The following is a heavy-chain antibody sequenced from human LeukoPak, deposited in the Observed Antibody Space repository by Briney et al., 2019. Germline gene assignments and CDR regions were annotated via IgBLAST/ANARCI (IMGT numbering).Heavy chain of an antibody. D-gene: IGHD2-2*01. CDR1: GFSVSSSH. CDR3: VRPKHSSTSWLHYGMDV. CDR2: IYTDGRT. V-gene: IGHV3-66*04. J-gene: IGHJ6*02. Sequence: GGSLRLSCAASGFSVSSSHLTWVRQAPGKGLEWVSLIYTDGRTYYADSVGGRFTISRDNSKNTLYLQMNSLRVEDTAVFYCVRPKHSSTSWLHYGMDVWGQGTTVIVSS.